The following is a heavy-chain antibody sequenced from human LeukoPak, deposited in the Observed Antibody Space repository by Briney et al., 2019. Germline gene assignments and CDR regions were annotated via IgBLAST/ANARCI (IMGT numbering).Heavy chain of an antibody. CDR1: GFTFSSYA. CDR2: ISPAGGTT. Sequence: GGSLRLSCAASGFTFSSYAMSWVRQLPGGGLEWVSTISPAGGTTYYAESMKGRVTISRDNPKTTLHLQMNSLRVEDTATYYCTKVRSGSSSWALRVFDYWGQGALVTVSS. V-gene: IGHV3-23*01. D-gene: IGHD6-13*01. J-gene: IGHJ4*02. CDR3: TKVRSGSSSWALRVFDY.